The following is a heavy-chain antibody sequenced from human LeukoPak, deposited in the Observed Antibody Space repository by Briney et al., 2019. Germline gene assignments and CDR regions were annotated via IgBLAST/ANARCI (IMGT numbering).Heavy chain of an antibody. CDR3: ARDLYYYGSGSYYTPDYYYYGMDV. Sequence: GGCLRLSCAASGFTFSDYYMSWIRQAPGKGLEWASYISSSGTTIYYADSVKGRFTISRDNSKNTLYLQMNSLRAEDTAVYYCARDLYYYGSGSYYTPDYYYYGMDVWGQGTTVTVSS. CDR2: ISSSGTTI. D-gene: IGHD3-10*01. J-gene: IGHJ6*02. V-gene: IGHV3-11*04. CDR1: GFTFSDYY.